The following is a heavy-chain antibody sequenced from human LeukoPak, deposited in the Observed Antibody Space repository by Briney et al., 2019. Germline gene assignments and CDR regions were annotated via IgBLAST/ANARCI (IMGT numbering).Heavy chain of an antibody. CDR1: GFTFSSSW. D-gene: IGHD1-26*01. Sequence: GGSLRLSCAASGFTFSSSWMSWVRQAPGKGLEWVANIRQDGSEKYFADSVKGRFTISRDNAKNSLFLQVNSLRGEDTAVYYCAARSSGNPYFWGQGTLVTVSS. CDR2: IRQDGSEK. V-gene: IGHV3-7*03. J-gene: IGHJ4*02. CDR3: AARSSGNPYF.